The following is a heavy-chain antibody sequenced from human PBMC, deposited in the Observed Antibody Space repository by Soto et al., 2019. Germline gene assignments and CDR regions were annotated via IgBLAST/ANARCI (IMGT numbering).Heavy chain of an antibody. CDR2: INHSGYT. Sequence: QVQLQQWGAGLLKPSETLSLTCAVYGGSFRGYYWSWIRQPPGKGLEWIVEINHSGYTNYNPSLKSRVTISVDTSKNQFSLKLSSVIAADTAVYFCARLGFCSGDSCARDYWGQGTLVTVSS. CDR1: GGSFRGYY. V-gene: IGHV4-34*01. J-gene: IGHJ4*02. D-gene: IGHD2-15*01. CDR3: ARLGFCSGDSCARDY.